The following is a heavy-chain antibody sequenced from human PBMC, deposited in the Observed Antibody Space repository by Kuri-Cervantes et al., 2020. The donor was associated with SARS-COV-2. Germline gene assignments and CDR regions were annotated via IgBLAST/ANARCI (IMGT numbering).Heavy chain of an antibody. CDR2: ISYDGSNK. J-gene: IGHJ4*02. D-gene: IGHD5-18*01. Sequence: RTLSLTCAASGFTFSSYAMHWVRQAPGKGLEWVAVISYDGSNKYYADSVKGRFTISRDNSKNTLYLQMNSLRAEDTAVYYCARDYSYGPSGYYFDYWGQGTLVTVSS. CDR1: GFTFSSYA. V-gene: IGHV3-30-3*01. CDR3: ARDYSYGPSGYYFDY.